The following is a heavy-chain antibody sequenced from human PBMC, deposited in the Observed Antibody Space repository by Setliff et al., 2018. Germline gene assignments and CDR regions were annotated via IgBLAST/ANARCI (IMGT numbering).Heavy chain of an antibody. J-gene: IGHJ4*02. V-gene: IGHV3-11*04. CDR3: AKFVGYTYGYDY. Sequence: GGSLRLSCAASGFRFSDLYMSWVRQVPGKGLEWLSKIRGAGTTVYYADSVRGRFTISRDNAKNSLFLQMNSLRAEDTALYYCAKFVGYTYGYDYWGRGTLVTVSS. CDR2: IRGAGTTV. D-gene: IGHD5-18*01. CDR1: GFRFSDLY.